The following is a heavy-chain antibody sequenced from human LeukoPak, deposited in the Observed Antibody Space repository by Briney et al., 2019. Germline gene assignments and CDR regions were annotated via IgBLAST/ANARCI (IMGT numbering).Heavy chain of an antibody. CDR1: GFTFSSYG. J-gene: IGHJ3*02. CDR3: ARGGLFGVVIMPDAFDI. D-gene: IGHD3-3*01. CDR2: IWYDGSNK. Sequence: GGSLRLSCAASGFTFSSYGMHWVRQAPGKGLGWVAVIWYDGSNKYYADSVKGRFTISRDNSKNTLYLQMNSLRAEDTAVYYCARGGLFGVVIMPDAFDIWGQGTMVTVSS. V-gene: IGHV3-33*08.